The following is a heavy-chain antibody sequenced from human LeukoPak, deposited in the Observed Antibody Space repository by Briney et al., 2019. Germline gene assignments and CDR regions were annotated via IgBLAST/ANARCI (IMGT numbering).Heavy chain of an antibody. CDR2: IDPNDGST. CDR3: ARGGPYHGWDY. J-gene: IGHJ4*02. Sequence: ASVKLSCKSSGYTFSSYYMRWARQAPGQGREWVGRIDPNDGSTIYARNLQGRVTMTSDTSTSTVYMELSSLRSEDTAVYYCARGGPYHGWDYWGEGTLVTVSS. CDR1: GYTFSSYY. V-gene: IGHV1-46*01. D-gene: IGHD2-15*01.